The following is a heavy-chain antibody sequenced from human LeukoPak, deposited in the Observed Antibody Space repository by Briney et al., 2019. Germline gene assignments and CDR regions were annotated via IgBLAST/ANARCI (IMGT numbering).Heavy chain of an antibody. V-gene: IGHV3-23*01. J-gene: IGHJ3*02. CDR2: ISGSGGST. D-gene: IGHD6-19*01. CDR1: GFTFSSYA. CDR3: AKDRSSGWYDAFDI. Sequence: PGGSLRLSCAASGFTFSSYAMGWVRQTPGEGLGWVSSISGSGGSTYYSDSVKGRFTITRYNYKHTLYLQLHSLRAEDTAVYYGAKDRSSGWYDAFDIWGQGTMVIVSS.